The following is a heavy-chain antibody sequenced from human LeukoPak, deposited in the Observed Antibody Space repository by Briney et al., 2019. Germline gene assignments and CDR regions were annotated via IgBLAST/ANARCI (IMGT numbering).Heavy chain of an antibody. Sequence: ASVRVSCKASGYTFTGYYVHWVXQAPGQGLEXXGWIDPNRGGTNYAQNFQGRVTMTRDTSINTAYMDLSRLTSDDTAIYYCVPGTTPGAFNYWGQGTLVTVSS. J-gene: IGHJ4*02. D-gene: IGHD1-1*01. CDR1: GYTFTGYY. CDR2: IDPNRGGT. CDR3: VPGTTPGAFNY. V-gene: IGHV1-2*02.